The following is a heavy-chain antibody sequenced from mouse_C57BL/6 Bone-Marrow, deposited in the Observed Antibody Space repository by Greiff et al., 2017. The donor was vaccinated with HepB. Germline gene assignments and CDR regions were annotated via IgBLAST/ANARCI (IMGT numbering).Heavy chain of an antibody. CDR1: GFNIKDYY. V-gene: IGHV14-2*01. D-gene: IGHD3-2*02. Sequence: EVMLVESGAELVKPGASVKLSCTASGFNIKDYYMHWVKQRTEQGLEWIGRIDPEDGETKYAPKFQGKATITADTSSNTAYLQLSSLTSEDTAVYYCARSPAQATSFAYWGQGTLVTVSA. CDR3: ARSPAQATSFAY. CDR2: IDPEDGET. J-gene: IGHJ3*01.